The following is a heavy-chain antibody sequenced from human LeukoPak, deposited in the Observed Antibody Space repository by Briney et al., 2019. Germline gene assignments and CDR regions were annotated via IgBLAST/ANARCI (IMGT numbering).Heavy chain of an antibody. Sequence: SETLSLTCAVSGGSVSNYFCSWIRQRAGRGLEWIGRIHTSGSTNYNPSLKSRVTMSVDTSKNQFSLKLSSVSASDTAVYYCARDTEGHGNYFDYWGQGALVTVSS. CDR3: ARDTEGHGNYFDY. CDR2: IHTSGST. D-gene: IGHD1-14*01. J-gene: IGHJ4*02. CDR1: GGSVSNYF. V-gene: IGHV4-4*07.